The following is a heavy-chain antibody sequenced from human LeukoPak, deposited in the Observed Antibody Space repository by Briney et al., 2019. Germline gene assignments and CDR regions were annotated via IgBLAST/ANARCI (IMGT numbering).Heavy chain of an antibody. CDR2: INWNGGST. Sequence: PGGSLRLSCAASGFTFDDYGTSWVRQAPGKGLEWVSGINWNGGSTGYADSVKGRFTISRDNAKNSPYLQMNSLRAEDTALYYCARVGCSGGSCRTDYWGQGTLVTVSS. CDR3: ARVGCSGGSCRTDY. V-gene: IGHV3-20*04. CDR1: GFTFDDYG. D-gene: IGHD2-15*01. J-gene: IGHJ4*02.